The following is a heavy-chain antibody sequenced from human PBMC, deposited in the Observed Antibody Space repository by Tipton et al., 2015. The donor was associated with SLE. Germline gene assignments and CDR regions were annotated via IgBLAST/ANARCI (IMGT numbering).Heavy chain of an antibody. CDR3: ARSLRFLECLDY. CDR2: INYSGNT. V-gene: IGHV4-39*01. Sequence: TLSLTCTVSGGSISSSTSYWGWVRQPPGKGLEWIGSINYSGNTYYNPSLKSRVTISVDTSKNQFSLKLSSVTAADTAVYYCARSLRFLECLDYWGQGTLVTVSS. D-gene: IGHD3-3*01. J-gene: IGHJ4*02. CDR1: GGSISSSTSY.